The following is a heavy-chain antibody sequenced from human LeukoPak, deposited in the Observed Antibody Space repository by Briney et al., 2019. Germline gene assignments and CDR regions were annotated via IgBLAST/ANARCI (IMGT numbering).Heavy chain of an antibody. CDR1: GFTFSNYG. V-gene: IGHV3-33*05. Sequence: GGSLRLSCAASGFTFSNYGMHWVRQAPGKGLEWVAVISYDGSNKYYADSVKGRFTISRDNSRSMVWLQMNSLTAEDTAMYYCGRDLNWGAFDIRGLGTLVTVSS. J-gene: IGHJ3*02. CDR3: GRDLNWGAFDI. D-gene: IGHD7-27*01. CDR2: ISYDGSNK.